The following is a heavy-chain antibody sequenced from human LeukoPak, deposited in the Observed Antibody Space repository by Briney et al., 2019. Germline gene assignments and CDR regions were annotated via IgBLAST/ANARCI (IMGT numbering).Heavy chain of an antibody. CDR2: ISWNSGSM. V-gene: IGHV3-9*01. D-gene: IGHD3-3*01. J-gene: IGHJ5*02. CDR3: ATGNDFWSGYDWFDP. Sequence: PGGSLRLSCAASGFTFDDYAMHWVRQAPGKGLEWVSGISWNSGSMDYADSVKGRFTISRDNAKNSLYLQMNSLRAEDTAVYYCATGNDFWSGYDWFDPWGQGTLVTVSS. CDR1: GFTFDDYA.